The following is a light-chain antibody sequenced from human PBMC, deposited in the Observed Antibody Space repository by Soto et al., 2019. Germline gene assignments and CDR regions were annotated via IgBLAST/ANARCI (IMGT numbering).Light chain of an antibody. V-gene: IGKV1-27*01. CDR2: AAS. CDR1: QDISNY. Sequence: DIQMTQSPSSLSASVGDRVTITCRRSQDISNYLAWYQQKPGKVPKIVIYAASTLQSGVPSRFSGSGSGTHFTLTISSLQREDVATYYCQKYNSAPYTLGQGTKVEIK. CDR3: QKYNSAPYT. J-gene: IGKJ2*01.